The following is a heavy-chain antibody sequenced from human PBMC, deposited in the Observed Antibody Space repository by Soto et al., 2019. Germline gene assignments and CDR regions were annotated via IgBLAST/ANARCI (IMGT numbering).Heavy chain of an antibody. CDR1: VDSISSYY. CDR3: ARNTINGSIDY. D-gene: IGHD3-10*01. CDR2: IYSSGST. J-gene: IGHJ4*02. V-gene: IGHV4-4*07. Sequence: PSETLSLTCTVSVDSISSYYCTWIRQPAWKGLEWIGRIYSSGSTKYNPYLKSRVTMSVETYKNQFSLKLSSVTDADTAVYYCARNTINGSIDYWGQGTLVTVSS.